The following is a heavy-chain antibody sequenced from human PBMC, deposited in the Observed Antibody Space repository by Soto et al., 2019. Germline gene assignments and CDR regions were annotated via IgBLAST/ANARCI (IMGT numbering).Heavy chain of an antibody. Sequence: GESLRLSCAASGLTFSSHAMNWVRQAPGKGLEWVSAITGSGIDTYYADSVKGRFTIPRDNSKNTLYLQMSSLRAEDTAIYYCAKAIGGGWYKSEYWGQGTLVTVSS. J-gene: IGHJ4*02. D-gene: IGHD6-19*01. V-gene: IGHV3-23*01. CDR2: ITGSGIDT. CDR3: AKAIGGGWYKSEY. CDR1: GLTFSSHA.